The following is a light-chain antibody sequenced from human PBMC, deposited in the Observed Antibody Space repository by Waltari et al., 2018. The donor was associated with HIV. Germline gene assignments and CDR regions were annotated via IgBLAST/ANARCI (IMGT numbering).Light chain of an antibody. V-gene: IGLV2-14*01. Sequence: QSALTQPASVSGSPGQSITMSCTGATSDVGAYDYVSWYQQHPGKAPKLIIYEVTNRPSGVSKRFYGSKSGITASLTISGLQTEDEADYYCSSYTNINTVVFGGGTKLTVL. CDR2: EVT. CDR1: TSDVGAYDY. CDR3: SSYTNINTVV. J-gene: IGLJ2*01.